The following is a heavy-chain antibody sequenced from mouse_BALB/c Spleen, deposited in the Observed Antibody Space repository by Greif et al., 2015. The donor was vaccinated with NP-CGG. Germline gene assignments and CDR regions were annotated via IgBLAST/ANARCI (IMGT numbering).Heavy chain of an antibody. J-gene: IGHJ4*01. CDR1: GFTFNSFG. Sequence: EVQGVESGGGLVQTGGSRKLSCAASGFTFNSFGMHWVRQAPEKGLEWVAYISSGSSTIYYADTVKGRFTISRDNPKNTLFLQMTSLRSEDTAMYYCARTTLVAYYAMYYWGQGTSFPVSS. CDR3: ARTTLVAYYAMYY. CDR2: ISSGSSTI. V-gene: IGHV5-17*02. D-gene: IGHD1-1*01.